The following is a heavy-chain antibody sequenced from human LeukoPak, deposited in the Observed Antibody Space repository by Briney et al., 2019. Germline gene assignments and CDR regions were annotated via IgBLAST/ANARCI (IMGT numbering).Heavy chain of an antibody. D-gene: IGHD4-17*01. CDR2: IYYTGST. CDR1: GGSLSSYY. CDR3: ARGLNRNDYGDYGY. J-gene: IGHJ4*02. Sequence: TSETLSLTCTVSGGSLSSYYWTWIRQPPGKGLEWIGYIYYTGSTSYNPSLKSRVTISVQTSKSQFSLKLSSVTAADTAVYYCARGLNRNDYGDYGYWGQGTLVTVSS. V-gene: IGHV4-59*01.